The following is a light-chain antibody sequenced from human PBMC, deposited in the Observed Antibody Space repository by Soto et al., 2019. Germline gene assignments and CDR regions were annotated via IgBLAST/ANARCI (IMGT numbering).Light chain of an antibody. J-gene: IGKJ5*01. V-gene: IGKV3-20*01. Sequence: IVMTQSPATLSVSPGERATLSFRASQSVSNNLAWYQQKPGQAPRLLIYGASRRATGIPDRFSASGSGTDFTLTISRLEPEDFAVYYCQQYGSSPSITFGQGTRLEIK. CDR2: GAS. CDR1: QSVSNN. CDR3: QQYGSSPSIT.